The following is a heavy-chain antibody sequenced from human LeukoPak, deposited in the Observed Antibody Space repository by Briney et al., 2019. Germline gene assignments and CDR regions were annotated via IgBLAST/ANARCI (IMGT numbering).Heavy chain of an antibody. Sequence: ASVKVSCKASGYTFTGYYMHWVRQAPGQGLEWMGWINPNSGGTNYAQKFQGRVTMTRDTSISTAYMELRSLRSDDTAVYYCARDGFIAVAGKNWFDPWGQGTLVTVSS. J-gene: IGHJ5*02. D-gene: IGHD6-19*01. CDR2: INPNSGGT. V-gene: IGHV1-2*02. CDR3: ARDGFIAVAGKNWFDP. CDR1: GYTFTGYY.